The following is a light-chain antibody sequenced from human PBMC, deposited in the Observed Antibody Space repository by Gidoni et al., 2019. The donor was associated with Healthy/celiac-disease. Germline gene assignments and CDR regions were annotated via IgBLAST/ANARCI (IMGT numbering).Light chain of an antibody. J-gene: IGKJ3*01. CDR2: AAS. CDR3: QKYNSAPRT. CDR1: QGISNY. Sequence: DTHVTHSPSSLSASVGDRVTITCRASQGISNYLAWYQQKPGKVPKLLIYAASTLQSGVPSRFSGSGSGTDFTLTISSLQPEDVATYYCQKYNSAPRTFGPGTKVDIK. V-gene: IGKV1-27*01.